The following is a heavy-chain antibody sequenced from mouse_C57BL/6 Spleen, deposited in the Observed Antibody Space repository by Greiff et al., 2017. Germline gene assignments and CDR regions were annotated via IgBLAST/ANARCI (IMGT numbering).Heavy chain of an antibody. CDR1: GYTFTSYW. CDR2: IHPNSGST. CDR3: ARKGYDYEWFAY. D-gene: IGHD2-4*01. J-gene: IGHJ3*01. V-gene: IGHV1-64*01. Sequence: QVPLQQPGAELVKPGASVKLSCKASGYTFTSYWMHWVKQRPGQGLEWIGMIHPNSGSTNYNEKFKSKATLTVDKSSSTAYMQLSSLTSEESAVYYCARKGYDYEWFAYWGQGTLVTVSA.